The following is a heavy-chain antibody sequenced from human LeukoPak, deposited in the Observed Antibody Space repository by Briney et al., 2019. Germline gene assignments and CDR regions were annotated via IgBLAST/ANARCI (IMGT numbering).Heavy chain of an antibody. CDR1: GFTFTTYW. D-gene: IGHD6-19*01. Sequence: GGSLRLSCAASGFTFTTYWMSWVRQAPGKGLEWVANMKPDGSEIFYVDSVKGRFTISRDNAMNTLYLQMNSLRAEDTAVYYCAREAPTGGSGWYGGSGWFDPWGQGTLVTVSS. CDR3: AREAPTGGSGWYGGSGWFDP. J-gene: IGHJ5*02. CDR2: MKPDGSEI. V-gene: IGHV3-7*01.